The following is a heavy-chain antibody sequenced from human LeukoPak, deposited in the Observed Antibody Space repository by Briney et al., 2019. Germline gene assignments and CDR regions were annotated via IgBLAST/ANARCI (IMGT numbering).Heavy chain of an antibody. Sequence: SVKVSCKASGGTFSIYAISWVRQAPGQGLKWMGGIIPIFGTANYAQKFQGRVKITTDESTTTAYMELSSLRSEDAAVYYCAMTYYDFWSGYYSLAFDIWGQGTMVTVSS. CDR1: GGTFSIYA. D-gene: IGHD3-3*01. CDR3: AMTYYDFWSGYYSLAFDI. J-gene: IGHJ3*02. CDR2: IIPIFGTA. V-gene: IGHV1-69*05.